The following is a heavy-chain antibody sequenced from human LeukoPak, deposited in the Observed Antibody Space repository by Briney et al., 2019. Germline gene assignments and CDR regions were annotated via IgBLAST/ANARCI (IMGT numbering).Heavy chain of an antibody. CDR3: ARGSGYYGSGSYSLMY. J-gene: IGHJ4*02. CDR2: IYTSGST. CDR1: GGSISSYY. D-gene: IGHD3-10*01. V-gene: IGHV4-4*07. Sequence: SETLSLTCTVSGGSISSYYWSWIRQPAGKGLEWIGRIYTSGSTNYNPSLKSRVSMSVDTSKNQFSLKLSSVTAADTAVYYCARGSGYYGSGSYSLMYWGQGTLVTVSS.